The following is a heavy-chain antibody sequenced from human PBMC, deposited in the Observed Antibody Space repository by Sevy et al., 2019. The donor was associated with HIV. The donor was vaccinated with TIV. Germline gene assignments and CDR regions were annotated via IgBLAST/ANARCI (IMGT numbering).Heavy chain of an antibody. Sequence: GGSLRLSCRASGFTFSRYAMYWVRQAPGKGLEWVSAISAFDGRKYYADSVKGRFTISRDNSKNTLYLQMNSLRAVDTALYYCAKDRPGFYYDSSGYRYFDSWGQGSLVTVSS. CDR2: ISAFDGRK. V-gene: IGHV3-23*01. CDR1: GFTFSRYA. CDR3: AKDRPGFYYDSSGYRYFDS. J-gene: IGHJ4*02. D-gene: IGHD3-22*01.